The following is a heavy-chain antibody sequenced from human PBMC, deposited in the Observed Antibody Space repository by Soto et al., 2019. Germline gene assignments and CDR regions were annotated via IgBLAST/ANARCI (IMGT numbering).Heavy chain of an antibody. D-gene: IGHD1-1*01. CDR3: AKETGSRYFSVDH. V-gene: IGHV3-23*01. Sequence: EVQLLESGGGLVQPGGSLRLSCAASGFTFNNYAMTWVRQAPGKGLEWVSTISSSSGSTYYGDSVKGRFTISRDTSKSTLYLQMNSLRADDTAVYYCAKETGSRYFSVDHWGKGRLVTVSS. CDR1: GFTFNNYA. J-gene: IGHJ4*02. CDR2: ISSSSGST.